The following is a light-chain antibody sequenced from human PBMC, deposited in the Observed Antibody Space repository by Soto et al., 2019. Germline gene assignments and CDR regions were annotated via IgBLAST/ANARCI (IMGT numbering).Light chain of an antibody. CDR3: QQYNSYSPAT. J-gene: IGKJ1*01. CDR1: QSIRRW. V-gene: IGKV1-5*01. Sequence: DIQMTQSPFLLSASVGDRVTIACRASQSIRRWLAWYQQKPGKAPKLLIFDASTLESGVPSRFSGRGSETEFTLTISSLQPDDFATYYCQQYNSYSPATFGQGTNVDIK. CDR2: DAS.